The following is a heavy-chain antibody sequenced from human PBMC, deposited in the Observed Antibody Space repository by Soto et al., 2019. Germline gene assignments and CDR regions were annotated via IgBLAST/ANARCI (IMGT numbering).Heavy chain of an antibody. V-gene: IGHV3-11*06. Sequence: PGGSLRLSCAASGFTFSDYYMSWIRQAPGKGLEWVSYISSSSSYTNYADSVKGRFTISRDNAKNSLYLQMNSLRAEDTAVYYCARETEWGDGYNAGIFDYWGQGTLVTVSS. J-gene: IGHJ4*02. CDR1: GFTFSDYY. CDR3: ARETEWGDGYNAGIFDY. CDR2: ISSSSSYT. D-gene: IGHD5-12*01.